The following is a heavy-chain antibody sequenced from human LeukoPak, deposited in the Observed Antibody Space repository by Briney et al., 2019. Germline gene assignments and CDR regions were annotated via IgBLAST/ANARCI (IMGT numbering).Heavy chain of an antibody. J-gene: IGHJ4*02. Sequence: HEASVKVSCKASGYTFTSYYMHWVRQAPGQGLEWMGIINPSGGSTSYAQKFQGRVTMTRDTSTSTAYMELSSLRSEDTAVYYCARVANSYGLDYWGQGTLVTVSS. CDR3: ARVANSYGLDY. V-gene: IGHV1-46*01. CDR1: GYTFTSYY. D-gene: IGHD5-18*01. CDR2: INPSGGST.